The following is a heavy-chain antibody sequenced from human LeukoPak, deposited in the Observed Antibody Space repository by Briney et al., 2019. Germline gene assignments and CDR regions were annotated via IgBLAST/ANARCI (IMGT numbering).Heavy chain of an antibody. CDR3: AKNGHSSGWDYYYYMDV. CDR2: IKEDGSEK. Sequence: GGSLRLSCAASGFTFSNYWMSWVRQAPGKGLEWVANIKEDGSEKYYVDSVKGRFTISRDNSKNTLYLQMNSLRAEDTAVYYCAKNGHSSGWDYYYYMDVWGKGTTVTVSS. D-gene: IGHD6-19*01. J-gene: IGHJ6*03. V-gene: IGHV3-7*03. CDR1: GFTFSNYW.